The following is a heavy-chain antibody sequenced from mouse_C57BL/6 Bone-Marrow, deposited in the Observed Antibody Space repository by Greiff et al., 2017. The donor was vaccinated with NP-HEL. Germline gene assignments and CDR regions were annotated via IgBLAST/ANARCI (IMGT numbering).Heavy chain of an antibody. D-gene: IGHD2-4*01. J-gene: IGHJ2*01. V-gene: IGHV5-6*02. CDR1: GFTFSSYG. CDR3: ARGGWGLRQVDY. Sequence: EVKLEESGGDLVKPGGSLKLSCAASGFTFSSYGMSWVRQTPDKRLEWVATISSGGSYTYYPDSVKGRFTISRDNAKNTLYLQMSSLKSEDTAMYYCARGGWGLRQVDYWGQGTTLTVSS. CDR2: ISSGGSYT.